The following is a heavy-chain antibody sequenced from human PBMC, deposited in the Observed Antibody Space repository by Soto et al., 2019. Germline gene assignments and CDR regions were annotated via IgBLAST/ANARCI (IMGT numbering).Heavy chain of an antibody. V-gene: IGHV4-59*01. Sequence: LSLTCTVSGGSISSYYWSWIRQPPGKGLEWIGYIYYSGSTNYNPSLKSRVTISVDTSKNQFSLKLSSVTAADTAVYYCARGEGGKGYCSGGSCYPNDAFDIWGQGTMVTVSS. CDR3: ARGEGGKGYCSGGSCYPNDAFDI. D-gene: IGHD2-15*01. CDR2: IYYSGST. CDR1: GGSISSYY. J-gene: IGHJ3*02.